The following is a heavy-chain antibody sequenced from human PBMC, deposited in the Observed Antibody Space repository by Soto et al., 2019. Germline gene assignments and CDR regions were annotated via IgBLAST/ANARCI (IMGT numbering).Heavy chain of an antibody. CDR2: IIPIFGTA. CDR3: ARGLVGYDFWSGYFDP. CDR1: GGTFSSYA. D-gene: IGHD3-3*01. V-gene: IGHV1-69*01. J-gene: IGHJ5*02. Sequence: QVQLVQSGAEVKKPGSSVKVSCKASGGTFSSYAISWVRQAPGQGLEWMGGIIPIFGTANYAQKFQGRVTITADESTSKAYMELSSLRSEDTDVYYCARGLVGYDFWSGYFDPWGQGTLVTVSS.